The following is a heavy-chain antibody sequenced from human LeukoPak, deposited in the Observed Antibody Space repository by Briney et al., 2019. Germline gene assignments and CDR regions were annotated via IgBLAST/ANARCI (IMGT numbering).Heavy chain of an antibody. Sequence: PGGSLRLSCAASGFTFNTYSMNWVRQAPGKGLEWVPYINSGSSVIYYADSAKGRFTISRDNGRNSLYLQMNSLRDEDTAVYYCVAGYTKTRFDYWGQGTLVTVSS. CDR2: INSGSSVI. CDR3: VAGYTKTRFDY. V-gene: IGHV3-48*02. CDR1: GFTFNTYS. J-gene: IGHJ4*02. D-gene: IGHD3-9*01.